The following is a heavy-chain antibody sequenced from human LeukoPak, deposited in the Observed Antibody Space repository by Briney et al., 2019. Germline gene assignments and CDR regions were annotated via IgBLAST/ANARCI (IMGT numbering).Heavy chain of an antibody. CDR3: AREPSRSAYFDY. Sequence: GGSLRLSCAASEFTFSSYTMHWVRQAPGKGLEWVALISYDGSNKYYADSVKGRFTISRDNSKNTLYLQMNSLRAEDTAMYYCAREPSRSAYFDYWGQGTLVTASS. D-gene: IGHD3-22*01. CDR2: ISYDGSNK. CDR1: EFTFSSYT. V-gene: IGHV3-30-3*01. J-gene: IGHJ4*02.